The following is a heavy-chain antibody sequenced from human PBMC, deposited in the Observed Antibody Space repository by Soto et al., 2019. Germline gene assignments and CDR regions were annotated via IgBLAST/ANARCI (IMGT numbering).Heavy chain of an antibody. CDR2: ISAHNGNT. V-gene: IGHV1-18*01. CDR1: GYTFTSYA. J-gene: IGHJ4*02. D-gene: IGHD5-18*01. Sequence: ASVKVSCKASGYTFTSYAMHWVRQAPGQGLEWMGWISAHNGNTNYAQKLQGRVTMTTDTSTSTAYMELRSLRSDDTAVYHCARGSYGEILFDYWGQGTQVTAPQ. CDR3: ARGSYGEILFDY.